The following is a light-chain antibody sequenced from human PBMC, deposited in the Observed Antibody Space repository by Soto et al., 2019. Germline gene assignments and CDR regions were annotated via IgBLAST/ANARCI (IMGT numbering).Light chain of an antibody. J-gene: IGKJ1*01. CDR2: KAS. CDR3: QQSYSTPWT. V-gene: IGKV1-39*01. Sequence: DIQMTQSPSSLSASVGDRVPITCRASQSIANYLNWYQQKPGKAPKLLIYKASSLESGVPSRFSGSGSGTDFTLTISSLQPEDFATYYCQQSYSTPWTFGQGTKVDIK. CDR1: QSIANY.